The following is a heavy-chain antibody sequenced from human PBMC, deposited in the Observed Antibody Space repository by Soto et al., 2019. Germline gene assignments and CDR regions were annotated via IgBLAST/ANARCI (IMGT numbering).Heavy chain of an antibody. D-gene: IGHD3-16*01. CDR3: ANLDYDKRGLAP. CDR2: IIPIRGIA. V-gene: IGHV1-69*02. J-gene: IGHJ5*02. Sequence: QVQLVQSGAEVKKPGSSVKVSCKASGGTCSSYTISWVRQAPGQVLEWMGRIIPIRGIAKYAQKFHSRVTITADKSTSTAYMDLSSLSSEDTAVYYCANLDYDKRGLAPWGQGTLVTVSS. CDR1: GGTCSSYT.